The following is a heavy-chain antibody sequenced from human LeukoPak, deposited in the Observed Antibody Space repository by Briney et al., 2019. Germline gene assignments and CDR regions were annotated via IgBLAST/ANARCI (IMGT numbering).Heavy chain of an antibody. CDR3: ARGGEMATVPHLYYFDD. Sequence: ASVKVSCKASGYTFTSYFIHWVRQAPGQGPEWMGIINPSGGSTTYAQKFQGRVTMTRDTSTTTVYMELSSLRSEDTAVYYCARGGEMATVPHLYYFDDWGQGTLVTVSS. CDR2: INPSGGST. V-gene: IGHV1-46*01. J-gene: IGHJ4*02. CDR1: GYTFTSYF. D-gene: IGHD5-24*01.